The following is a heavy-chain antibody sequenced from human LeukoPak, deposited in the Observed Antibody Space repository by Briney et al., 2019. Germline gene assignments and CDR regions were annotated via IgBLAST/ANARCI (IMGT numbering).Heavy chain of an antibody. J-gene: IGHJ5*02. D-gene: IGHD6-13*01. Sequence: GGSLRLSCAASGFTFSSYAMSWVRQAPGKGLEWVSAISGSGGSTYYADSVKGRLTISRDNSKNTLYLQMNSLRAEDTAVYYCAQTMAAAGTGDWFDPWGQGTLVTVSS. CDR1: GFTFSSYA. CDR2: ISGSGGST. V-gene: IGHV3-23*01. CDR3: AQTMAAAGTGDWFDP.